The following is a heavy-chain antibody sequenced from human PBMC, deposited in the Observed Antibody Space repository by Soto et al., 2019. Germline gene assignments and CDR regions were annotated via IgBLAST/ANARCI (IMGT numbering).Heavy chain of an antibody. CDR3: ARGGPVGYDFWSGQYYGGWFDP. V-gene: IGHV4-30-4*01. Sequence: SETLSLTCTVSGGSISSGDYYWSWIRQPPGKGLEWIGYIYYSGSTYYNPSLKSRVTISVDTSKNQFSLKLSSVTAADTAVYYCARGGPVGYDFWSGQYYGGWFDPWGQGTLVTVSS. CDR2: IYYSGST. D-gene: IGHD3-3*01. J-gene: IGHJ5*02. CDR1: GGSISSGDYY.